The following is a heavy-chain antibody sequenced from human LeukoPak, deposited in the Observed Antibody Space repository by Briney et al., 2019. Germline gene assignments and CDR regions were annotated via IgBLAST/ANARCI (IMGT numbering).Heavy chain of an antibody. J-gene: IGHJ4*02. CDR1: GGSFSGYY. V-gene: IGHV4-34*01. Sequence: SETLSLTCAVYGGSFSGYYWSWIRQPPGKGLEWIGEINHSGSTNYNPSLKSRVTISADTSRNQFSLKLTSVTAADTAVYYCARGGYSGYAHWGQGTLVTVSS. D-gene: IGHD5-12*01. CDR2: INHSGST. CDR3: ARGGYSGYAH.